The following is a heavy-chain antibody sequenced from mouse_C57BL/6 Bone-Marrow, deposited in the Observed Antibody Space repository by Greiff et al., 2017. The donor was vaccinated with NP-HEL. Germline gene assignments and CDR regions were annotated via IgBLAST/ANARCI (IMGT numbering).Heavy chain of an antibody. Sequence: QVQLQQSGAELVRPGTSVKVSCKASGYAFTNYLIEWVKQRPGQGLEWIGVINPGSGGTNYNEKFKGKATLTADKSSSTAYMQLSSLTSEDSAVYFCAMGAMITTGLNYAMDYWGQVTSVTVSS. V-gene: IGHV1-54*01. D-gene: IGHD2-4*01. CDR2: INPGSGGT. J-gene: IGHJ4*01. CDR1: GYAFTNYL. CDR3: AMGAMITTGLNYAMDY.